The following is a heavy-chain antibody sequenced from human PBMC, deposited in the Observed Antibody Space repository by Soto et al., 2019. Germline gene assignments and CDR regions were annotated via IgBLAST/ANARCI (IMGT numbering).Heavy chain of an antibody. Sequence: SETLSLTCTVSGGSISSGDYYWSWIRQPPGKGLEWIGYIYYSGSTYYNPSLKSRVTISVDTSKNQFSLKLSSVTAADTAVYYCARDLGYCTNGVCYLYYYYGMDVWGQGTTVTVSS. CDR1: GGSISSGDYY. CDR2: IYYSGST. CDR3: ARDLGYCTNGVCYLYYYYGMDV. D-gene: IGHD2-8*01. J-gene: IGHJ6*02. V-gene: IGHV4-30-4*01.